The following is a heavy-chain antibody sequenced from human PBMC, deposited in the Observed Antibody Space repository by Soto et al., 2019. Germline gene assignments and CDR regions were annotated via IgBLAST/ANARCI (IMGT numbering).Heavy chain of an antibody. CDR2: ISSSGSTI. V-gene: IGHV3-11*01. CDR1: GFTFSGYY. CDR3: ARDFRTYYDFWSGYPERLGY. D-gene: IGHD3-3*01. Sequence: GGSLRLSCAASGFTFSGYYMRWIRQAPGKGLEWVSYISSSGSTIYYADSVKGRFTISRDNAKNSLYLQMNSLRAEDTAVYYCARDFRTYYDFWSGYPERLGYWGQGTLVTVSS. J-gene: IGHJ4*02.